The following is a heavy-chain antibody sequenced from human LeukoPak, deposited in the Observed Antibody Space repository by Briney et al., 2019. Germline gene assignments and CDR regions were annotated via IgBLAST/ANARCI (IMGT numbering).Heavy chain of an antibody. Sequence: SVKVSCKASGGTFSSYAISWVRQAPGQGLEWMGGIIPIFGTANYAQKFQGRVTITADESTSTAYMELSSLRSEDTAVYYCASSPTYYYGSGSEVTYYYYYMDVWGKGTTVTVSS. V-gene: IGHV1-69*13. CDR3: ASSPTYYYGSGSEVTYYYYYMDV. D-gene: IGHD3-10*01. CDR2: IIPIFGTA. J-gene: IGHJ6*03. CDR1: GGTFSSYA.